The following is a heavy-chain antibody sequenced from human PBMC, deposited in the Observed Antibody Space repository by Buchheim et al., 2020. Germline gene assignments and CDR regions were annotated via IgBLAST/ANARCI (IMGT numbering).Heavy chain of an antibody. CDR3: AKTMTVGSYYFTY. D-gene: IGHD4-17*01. Sequence: EVQLLASGGGLVQRGGSLRLSCGASGFTFSSNAMSWVRKAPGKGLEWVSDITAGGDRTYYSDSVNGRFTIPRDDSKKPLYLQMNSLRAEDSAIYYCAKTMTVGSYYFTYWGQGTL. J-gene: IGHJ4*02. CDR2: ITAGGDRT. CDR1: GFTFSSNA. V-gene: IGHV3-23*01.